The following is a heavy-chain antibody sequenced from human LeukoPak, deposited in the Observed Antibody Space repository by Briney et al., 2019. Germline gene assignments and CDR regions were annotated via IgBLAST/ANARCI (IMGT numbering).Heavy chain of an antibody. CDR3: TKGAHYYDSSGYWS. CDR1: GFTFDDYA. J-gene: IGHJ5*02. CDR2: ISSNSGSI. D-gene: IGHD3-22*01. Sequence: GRSLRLSCAASGFTFDDYAMHWVRQAPGKGLEWVSGISSNSGSIDYADSVKGRFTISRDNAKNSLYLQMNSLRAEDTALYYCTKGAHYYDSSGYWSWGQGTLVTVPS. V-gene: IGHV3-9*01.